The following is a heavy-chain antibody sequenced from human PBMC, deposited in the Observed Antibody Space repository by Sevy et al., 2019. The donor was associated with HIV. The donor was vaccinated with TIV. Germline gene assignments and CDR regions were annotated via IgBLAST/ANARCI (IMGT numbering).Heavy chain of an antibody. CDR3: AGENAWGRGYS. D-gene: IGHD1-26*01. Sequence: SETLSPTCTVSGGSITSLYWNWIRQPPGKGLEWIANIYYNGHINYNPSLKSRVTLSLDTSKNQFSLGLSSVTAADTAMYYCAGENAWGRGYSWGQGTLVTVSS. J-gene: IGHJ4*02. CDR1: GGSITSLY. V-gene: IGHV4-59*08. CDR2: IYYNGHI.